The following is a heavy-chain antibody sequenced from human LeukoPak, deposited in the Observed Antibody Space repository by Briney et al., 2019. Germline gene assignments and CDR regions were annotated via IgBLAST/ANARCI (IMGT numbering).Heavy chain of an antibody. J-gene: IGHJ4*02. D-gene: IGHD5-24*01. Sequence: PGGSLRLSCAASGFTFSSYGMHWVRQAPGKGLEWVAFIRYDGSNKYYADSVKGRLTISRDNSKNTLYLQMNSLRAEDTAVYYCARVGDGYNFYFDYWGQGTLVTVSS. CDR3: ARVGDGYNFYFDY. CDR1: GFTFSSYG. V-gene: IGHV3-30*02. CDR2: IRYDGSNK.